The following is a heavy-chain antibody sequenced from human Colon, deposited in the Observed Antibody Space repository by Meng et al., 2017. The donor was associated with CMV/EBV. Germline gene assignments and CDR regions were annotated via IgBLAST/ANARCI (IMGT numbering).Heavy chain of an antibody. V-gene: IGHV1-8*01. CDR3: ARVLTAAAGGYYYYYGMDV. CDR2: MNPNSGNT. Sequence: ASVKVSCKASGYSFTHYGITWVRQATGQGLEWMGWMNPNSGNTGYAQKFQGRVTITRNTSISTAYMELSSLRSEDTAVYYCARVLTAAAGGYYYYYGMDVWGQGTTVTVSS. CDR1: GYSFTHYG. J-gene: IGHJ6*02. D-gene: IGHD6-13*01.